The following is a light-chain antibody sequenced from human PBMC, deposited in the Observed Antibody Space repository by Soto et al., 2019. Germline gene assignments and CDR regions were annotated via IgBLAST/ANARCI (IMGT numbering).Light chain of an antibody. V-gene: IGKV1-5*03. Sequence: DVQMTQSPSTLSASVGDRVTITCRASQSISRWLAWYQQKPGKDPKLLIYEKSSLEDGVPSRFTGSGSGTEFSLTITRLQPEDFASYYCQQYKDYWTVGQGTKVDIK. J-gene: IGKJ1*01. CDR3: QQYKDYWT. CDR2: EKS. CDR1: QSISRW.